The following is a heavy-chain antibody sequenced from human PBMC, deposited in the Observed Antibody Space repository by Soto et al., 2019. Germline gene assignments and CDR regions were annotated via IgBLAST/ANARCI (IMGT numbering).Heavy chain of an antibody. J-gene: IGHJ4*02. Sequence: QVQLVQSGAEVKKPGASVKVSCKASGYTLTSYDINWVRQATGQGLEWMGWLNPNSGNTGDAQKFQGRVTMTRNTSISTAYMELSSLRSEDTAVYYCARGGIAVAGTHSGYWGQGTLVTFSS. V-gene: IGHV1-8*01. CDR2: LNPNSGNT. D-gene: IGHD6-19*01. CDR3: ARGGIAVAGTHSGY. CDR1: GYTLTSYD.